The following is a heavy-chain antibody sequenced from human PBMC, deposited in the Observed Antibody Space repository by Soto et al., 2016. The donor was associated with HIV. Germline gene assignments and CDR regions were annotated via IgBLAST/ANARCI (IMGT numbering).Heavy chain of an antibody. CDR2: ISGRSART. CDR1: GFTFNLYA. Sequence: EVQLLESGGGLIQPGGSLRLSCAASGFTFNLYAMSWVRQAPGKGLEWVSAISGRSARTYYADSVKGRFTISRDNPKNTVYLQMNSLRAEDTANYYCAKDRAFYYDSGGYYYLDYWGQGTLVTVSS. V-gene: IGHV3-23*01. J-gene: IGHJ4*02. CDR3: AKDRAFYYDSGGYYYLDY. D-gene: IGHD3-22*01.